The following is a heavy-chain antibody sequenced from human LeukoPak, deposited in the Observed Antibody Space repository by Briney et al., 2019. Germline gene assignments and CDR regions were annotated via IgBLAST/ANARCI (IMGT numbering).Heavy chain of an antibody. CDR3: ARHLSVSLGASKTLNDY. J-gene: IGHJ4*02. Sequence: GESLKISCKGSGYSFTSYWNGWVRQMPGKGLEWMGIIYPGDSDTRYSPSFQGQVTISADKSISTAYLQWSSLKASDTAMYYCARHLSVSLGASKTLNDYWGQGTLVTVSS. CDR1: GYSFTSYW. CDR2: IYPGDSDT. D-gene: IGHD3-10*01. V-gene: IGHV5-51*01.